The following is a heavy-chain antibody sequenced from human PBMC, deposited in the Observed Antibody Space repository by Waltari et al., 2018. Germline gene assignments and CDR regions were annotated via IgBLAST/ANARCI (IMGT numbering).Heavy chain of an antibody. CDR3: ARPLPVGGYYWDL. CDR1: GGSFSDYY. D-gene: IGHD3-22*01. V-gene: IGHV4-34*01. CDR2: IKHTGNT. J-gene: IGHJ5*02. Sequence: QVQLQLWGAGLLKPSETLSLTCAVYGGSFSDYYWAWIRQPPGMGVGWIGEIKHTGNTNYNPSLKSRVTLSIDTSKSQISLNLRSVTAADTAVYYCARPLPVGGYYWDLWAQGTLVTVSS.